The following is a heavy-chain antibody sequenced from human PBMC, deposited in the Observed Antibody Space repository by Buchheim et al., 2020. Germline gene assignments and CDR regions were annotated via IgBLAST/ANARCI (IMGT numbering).Heavy chain of an antibody. CDR1: GYTLMNYG. J-gene: IGHJ4*02. Sequence: QVQLVQSGAEVKKPGASVKVSCKASGYTLMNYGISWVRQAPGQGLEWMGWVSGYNSETTYAQKFQDRVTMTTDTSTSTAYMDLRSLRSDDTAVYYCAREWGSTAASTAPRRFDYWGQGTL. D-gene: IGHD6-6*01. V-gene: IGHV1-18*01. CDR2: VSGYNSET. CDR3: AREWGSTAASTAPRRFDY.